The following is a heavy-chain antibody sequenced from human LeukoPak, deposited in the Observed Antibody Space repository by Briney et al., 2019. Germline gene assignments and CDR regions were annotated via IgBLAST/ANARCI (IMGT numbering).Heavy chain of an antibody. CDR1: GCTFTSYG. Sequence: ASVKVSCKASGCTFTSYGISWVRQAPGQGLEWMGWISAYNGNTNYAQKPQGRVTMTTDTSTSTAYMELRSLRSDDTAVYYCARDRDSSPEGAFDIWGQGTMVTVSS. CDR2: ISAYNGNT. CDR3: ARDRDSSPEGAFDI. V-gene: IGHV1-18*04. J-gene: IGHJ3*02. D-gene: IGHD3-22*01.